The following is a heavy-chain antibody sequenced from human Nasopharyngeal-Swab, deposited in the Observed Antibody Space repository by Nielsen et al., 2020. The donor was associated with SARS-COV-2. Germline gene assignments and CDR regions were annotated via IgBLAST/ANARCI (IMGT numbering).Heavy chain of an antibody. Sequence: SLRLSCAASGFTFSSYAMHWVRQAPGKGLEWVAVISYDGSNKYYADSVKGRFTISRDNSKNTLYLQMNSLRAEDTAVYYCASALVWFGEIWFDPWGQGTLVTVSS. CDR1: GFTFSSYA. V-gene: IGHV3-30-3*01. CDR3: ASALVWFGEIWFDP. CDR2: ISYDGSNK. D-gene: IGHD3-10*01. J-gene: IGHJ5*02.